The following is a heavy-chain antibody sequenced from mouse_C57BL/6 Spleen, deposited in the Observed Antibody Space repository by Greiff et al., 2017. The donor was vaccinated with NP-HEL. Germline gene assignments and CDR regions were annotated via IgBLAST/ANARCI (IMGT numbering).Heavy chain of an antibody. Sequence: QVQLQQPGAELVKPGASVKLSCKASGYTFTSYWMQWVKQRPGQGLEWIGEIDPSDSYTNYNQKFKGKATLTVDTSSSTAYMQLSSLTSEDSAVYYCARRRVIYDGLDYWGQGTTLTVSS. CDR3: ARRRVIYDGLDY. J-gene: IGHJ2*01. D-gene: IGHD2-3*01. CDR2: IDPSDSYT. CDR1: GYTFTSYW. V-gene: IGHV1-50*01.